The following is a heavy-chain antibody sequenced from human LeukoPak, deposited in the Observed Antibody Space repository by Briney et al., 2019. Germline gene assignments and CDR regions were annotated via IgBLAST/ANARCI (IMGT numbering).Heavy chain of an antibody. Sequence: GGSLRLSCAASGFTFSSYSMNWVRQAPGKGLEWVSSISSSSSYIYYADSVKGRFTISRDNANNSLYLQMNSLRAEDTAVYYCARAMRRDGYTNWFDPWGQGTLVTVSS. CDR2: ISSSSSYI. D-gene: IGHD5-24*01. J-gene: IGHJ5*02. CDR3: ARAMRRDGYTNWFDP. V-gene: IGHV3-21*01. CDR1: GFTFSSYS.